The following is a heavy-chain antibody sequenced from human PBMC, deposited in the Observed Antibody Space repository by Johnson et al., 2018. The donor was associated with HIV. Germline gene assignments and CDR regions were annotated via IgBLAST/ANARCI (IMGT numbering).Heavy chain of an antibody. CDR1: GFTFSSYA. CDR2: ISYDGSNK. J-gene: IGHJ3*02. V-gene: IGHV3-30*04. Sequence: QVQLVESGGGVVQPGRSLRLSCAASGFTFSSYAMHWVRQAPGKGLEWVAVISYDGSNKYYYVDSVKGRFTISRDTSQDTLYLQMNRLRAEDTAVYYCAKDSPFISLSFDIWGQGTMVTVSS. D-gene: IGHD2/OR15-2a*01. CDR3: AKDSPFISLSFDI.